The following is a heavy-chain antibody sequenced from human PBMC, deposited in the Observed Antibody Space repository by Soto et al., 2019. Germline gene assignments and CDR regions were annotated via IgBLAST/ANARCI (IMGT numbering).Heavy chain of an antibody. Sequence: GGSLRLSCAASGFTFSSYGMHWVRQAPGKGLEWVAVISYDGSNKYYADSVKGRFTISRDNSKNTLYLQMNSLRAEDTAVYYCANAIPFLEWPTFDYWGQGTLVTVSS. J-gene: IGHJ4*02. CDR3: ANAIPFLEWPTFDY. D-gene: IGHD3-3*01. CDR1: GFTFSSYG. CDR2: ISYDGSNK. V-gene: IGHV3-30*18.